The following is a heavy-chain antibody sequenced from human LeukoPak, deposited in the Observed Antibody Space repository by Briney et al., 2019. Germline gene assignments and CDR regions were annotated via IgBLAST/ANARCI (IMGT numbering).Heavy chain of an antibody. D-gene: IGHD3-10*01. CDR1: GGSISSSSYY. V-gene: IGHV4-39*07. Sequence: SETLSLTCTVSGGSISSSSYYWGWIRQPPGKGLEWIGSIYYSGSTYYNPSLKSRVTISVDTSKNQFSLKLSSVTAADTAVYYCARDPAPGGFGELPLPYGFDPWGQGTLVTVSS. CDR3: ARDPAPGGFGELPLPYGFDP. J-gene: IGHJ5*02. CDR2: IYYSGST.